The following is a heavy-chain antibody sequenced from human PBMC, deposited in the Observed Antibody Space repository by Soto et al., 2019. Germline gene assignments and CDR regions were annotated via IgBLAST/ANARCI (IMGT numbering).Heavy chain of an antibody. CDR3: ARALTTGTVWFDS. J-gene: IGHJ5*01. CDR1: DGSISDYY. V-gene: IGHV4-34*01. Sequence: SEMQCLTKAVYDGSISDYYWSWIRQPPGKGLEWIGEINHSGSTNYTPSLKSRVTISVDTSKNQFSLKLSSVTAADTAVYYCARALTTGTVWFDSWGQGTLVTVSS. D-gene: IGHD1-1*01. CDR2: INHSGST.